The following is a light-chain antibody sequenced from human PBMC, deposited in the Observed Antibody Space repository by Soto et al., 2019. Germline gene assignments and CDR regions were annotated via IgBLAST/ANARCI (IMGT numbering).Light chain of an antibody. CDR3: QQYNSDVYS. J-gene: IGKJ2*03. CDR1: QSVSTW. Sequence: DIQMTQYPSILSASVGDTVNITCRASQSVSTWLAWYQQKPGKAPKGMIYKASTLQIGGPSRVSASGSGKECTLTSSSRQPDEFATQYCQQYNSDVYSFGRGTKLES. V-gene: IGKV1-5*03. CDR2: KAS.